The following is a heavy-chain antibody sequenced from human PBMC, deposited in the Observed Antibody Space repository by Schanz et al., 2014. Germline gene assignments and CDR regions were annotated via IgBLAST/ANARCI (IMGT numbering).Heavy chain of an antibody. CDR1: GGSISSYY. Sequence: QLQLQESGPGLVKPSETLSLTCTVSGGSISSYYWSWIRQPPGKGLEWIGYIYYSGDTSYNPTLKSRVAIAVDTSKNQFSLNLISVTAADTAVYDCARQGIGYQHGRYYDYMDVWGRGTTVTVSS. J-gene: IGHJ6*03. D-gene: IGHD2-2*01. CDR2: IYYSGDT. CDR3: ARQGIGYQHGRYYDYMDV. V-gene: IGHV4-59*08.